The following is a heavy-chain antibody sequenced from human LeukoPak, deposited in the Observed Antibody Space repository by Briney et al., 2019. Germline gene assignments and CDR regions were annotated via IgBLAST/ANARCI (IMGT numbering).Heavy chain of an antibody. CDR2: IFYTGKN. J-gene: IGHJ4*02. V-gene: IGHV4-59*08. D-gene: IGHD6-19*01. Sequence: SETLSLTCAVSGGSINSHYWGWIRQPPGKGLQWIGDIFYTGKNNYNPSLKSRVTISLDTSKDHLSLHLTSVVAADTAIYYCVRRDPGWNYFDYWGQGILVTVSS. CDR3: VRRDPGWNYFDY. CDR1: GGSINSHY.